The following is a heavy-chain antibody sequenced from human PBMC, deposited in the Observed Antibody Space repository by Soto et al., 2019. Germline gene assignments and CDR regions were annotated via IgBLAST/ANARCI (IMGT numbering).Heavy chain of an antibody. CDR2: IYHSGNT. CDR1: GGSISSSNW. V-gene: IGHV4-4*02. J-gene: IGHJ4*02. D-gene: IGHD3-10*01. CDR3: ARRWGEGRVDY. Sequence: QVQLQESGPGLVKPSGTLSLTCAVSGGSISSSNWWSWVRQPPGKGLEWIGEIYHSGNTNYNPSLKSRVTMAVDHSRNQFSLKLSSVTAADTAVYYCARRWGEGRVDYWGQGTLVTVSS.